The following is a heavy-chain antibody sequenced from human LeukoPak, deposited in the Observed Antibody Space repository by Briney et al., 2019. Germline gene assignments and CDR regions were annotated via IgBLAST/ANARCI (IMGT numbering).Heavy chain of an antibody. CDR1: GYSFASSW. J-gene: IGHJ5*02. D-gene: IGHD2-15*01. V-gene: IGHV5-51*01. CDR3: ARLSGGSP. Sequence: GESLKISCQASGYSFASSWIGWVRQMPGKGLEWMGTIFPADSNTSYSPSFQGQVTISVDKSNNTAYLQWSSLKASDTAIYYCARLSGGSPWGQGTLVTVSS. CDR2: IFPADSNT.